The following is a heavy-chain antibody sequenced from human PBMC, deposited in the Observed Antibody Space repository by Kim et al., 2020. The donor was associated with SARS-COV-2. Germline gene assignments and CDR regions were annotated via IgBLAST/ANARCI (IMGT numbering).Heavy chain of an antibody. J-gene: IGHJ5*02. D-gene: IGHD6-13*01. CDR1: GFTFSSHG. Sequence: GGSLRLSCAASGFTFSSHGMHWVRQAPGKGLEWVSVISFDGSIKNYADSVKGRFTISRDNAKNTLYLQMNSLRAEDTAVYYCARAMGIVAAGNRNWFDTWGQGTLVTVSS. CDR2: ISFDGSIK. CDR3: ARAMGIVAAGNRNWFDT. V-gene: IGHV3-30*04.